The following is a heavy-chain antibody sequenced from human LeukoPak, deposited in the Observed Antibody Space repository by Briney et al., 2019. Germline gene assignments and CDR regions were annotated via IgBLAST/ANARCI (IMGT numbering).Heavy chain of an antibody. V-gene: IGHV3-9*01. J-gene: IGHJ5*01. CDR1: GFTFDDYA. Sequence: GGSLRLSCAASGFTFDDYAMHSVQQAPGKGLEWVSGISWNSGSIGYADSVKGRFTLSRDNSKNTLYLQMNSLRGEDTAVYYCAKDWNNWFDSWGQGTLVTVSS. D-gene: IGHD1-1*01. CDR2: ISWNSGSI. CDR3: AKDWNNWFDS.